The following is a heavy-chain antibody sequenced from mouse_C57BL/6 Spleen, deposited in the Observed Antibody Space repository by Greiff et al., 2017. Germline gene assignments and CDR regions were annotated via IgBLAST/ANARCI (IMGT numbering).Heavy chain of an antibody. CDR3: ARKDDYDGYYYAMDY. D-gene: IGHD2-4*01. V-gene: IGHV1-53*01. CDR2: INPSNGGT. J-gene: IGHJ4*01. Sequence: QVQLQQPGTELVKPEASVKLSCKASGYTFTSYWMHWVKQRPGQGLEWIGNINPSNGGTNYNEKFKSKATLTVDKSSSTAYMQLSSLTSEDSAVYYCARKDDYDGYYYAMDYWGQGTSVTVSS. CDR1: GYTFTSYW.